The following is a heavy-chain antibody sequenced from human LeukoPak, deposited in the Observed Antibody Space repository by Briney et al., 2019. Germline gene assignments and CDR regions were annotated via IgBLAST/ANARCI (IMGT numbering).Heavy chain of an antibody. CDR3: ARDRDFWSGYWYYYYMDV. D-gene: IGHD3-3*01. V-gene: IGHV4-61*02. J-gene: IGHJ6*03. CDR2: IYTSGST. Sequence: SETLSLTCTVSGGSISSGSYYWSWIRQPAGKGLEWIGRIYTSGSTNYNPSLKSRVTISVDTSKNQLSLKLSSVTAADTAVYYCARDRDFWSGYWYYYYMDVWGKGTTVTVSS. CDR1: GGSISSGSYY.